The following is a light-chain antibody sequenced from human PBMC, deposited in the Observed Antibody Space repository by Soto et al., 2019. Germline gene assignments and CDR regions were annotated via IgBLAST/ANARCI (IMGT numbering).Light chain of an antibody. CDR1: SSNIGSSS. CDR2: NNN. J-gene: IGLJ1*01. Sequence: QSVLTQPPSASGTPGQRVTISCSGSSSNIGSSSVNWYQQLPGTAPKLLIYNNNQWPSGVPDRFSGSKSGTSASLAISGLQSEDEADYYCSSHAGSNNYVFGTGTKVTVL. CDR3: SSHAGSNNYV. V-gene: IGLV1-44*01.